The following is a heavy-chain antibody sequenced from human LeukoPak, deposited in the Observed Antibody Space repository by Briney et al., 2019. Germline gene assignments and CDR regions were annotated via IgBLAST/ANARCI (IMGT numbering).Heavy chain of an antibody. Sequence: PGGSLRLSCAASGFTFSSYGMHWVRQAPGKGLEWVAFIRYDGSNKYYADSVKGRFTISRDNSKNTLYLQMNSLRAEDTAVYYCAKGPTLAGSYYYYYMDVWGKGTTVTVSS. V-gene: IGHV3-30*02. CDR1: GFTFSSYG. CDR2: IRYDGSNK. J-gene: IGHJ6*03. CDR3: AKGPTLAGSYYYYYMDV.